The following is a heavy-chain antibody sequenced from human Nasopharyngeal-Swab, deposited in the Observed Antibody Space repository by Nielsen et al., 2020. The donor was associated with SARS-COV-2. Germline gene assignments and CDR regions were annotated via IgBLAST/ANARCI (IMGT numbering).Heavy chain of an antibody. CDR2: IKQAGSEK. CDR1: GFTFSSYW. Sequence: GGSLRLSCAASGFTFSSYWMSWVRQAPGKGLEWVANIKQAGSEKYYVDSVKGRFTITRETAKNSLYLQMNSLRAEDPAVYCCASGGLGDYWGQGTLVTVSS. J-gene: IGHJ4*02. D-gene: IGHD3-10*01. V-gene: IGHV3-7*03. CDR3: ASGGLGDY.